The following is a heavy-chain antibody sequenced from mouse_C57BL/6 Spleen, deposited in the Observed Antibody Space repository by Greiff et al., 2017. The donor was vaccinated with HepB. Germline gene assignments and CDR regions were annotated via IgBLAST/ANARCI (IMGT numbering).Heavy chain of an antibody. CDR3: AKMDYGSSHWYFDV. CDR1: GFSLTSYG. J-gene: IGHJ1*03. V-gene: IGHV2-5*01. D-gene: IGHD1-1*01. Sequence: VKVVESGPGLVQPSQSLSITCTVSGFSLTSYGVHWVRQSPGKGLEWLGVIWRGGSTDYNAAFMSRLSITKDNSKSQVFLKMNSLQADDTAIYYCAKMDYGSSHWYFDVWGTGTTVTVSS. CDR2: IWRGGST.